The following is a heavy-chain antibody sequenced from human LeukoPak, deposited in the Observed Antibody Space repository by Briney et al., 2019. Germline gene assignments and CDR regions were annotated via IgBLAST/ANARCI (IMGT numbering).Heavy chain of an antibody. J-gene: IGHJ4*02. V-gene: IGHV1-18*01. Sequence: ASVKVSCKASGYTFTSYGISWVRQAPGQGLEWMGWISAYNGNTNYAQKLQGRVTMTTDTSTSTAYMELRSLRSEDTAVYYCARSEDYDSSPSFDYWGQGTLVTVSS. D-gene: IGHD3-22*01. CDR2: ISAYNGNT. CDR1: GYTFTSYG. CDR3: ARSEDYDSSPSFDY.